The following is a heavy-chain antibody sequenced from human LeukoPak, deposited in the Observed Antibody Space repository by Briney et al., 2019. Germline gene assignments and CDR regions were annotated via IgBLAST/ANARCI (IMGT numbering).Heavy chain of an antibody. CDR2: ISGRDDTTYYTDSPEGST. J-gene: IGHJ5*02. CDR3: ARVGDRDWFDP. D-gene: IGHD3-16*01. Sequence: GGSLRLSCEASGFTFLNYAMSWVRQAPGKGLQWVSGISGRDDTTYYTDSPEGSTYYTNSAEGRFTISRDNSKNTVYLQIDSLGVEDTAVYYCARVGDRDWFDPWGQGTLVTVSS. V-gene: IGHV3-23*01. CDR1: GFTFLNYA.